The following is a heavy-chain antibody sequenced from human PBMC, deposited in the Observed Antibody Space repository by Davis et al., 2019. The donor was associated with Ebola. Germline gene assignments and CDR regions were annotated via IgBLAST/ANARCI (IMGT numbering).Heavy chain of an antibody. J-gene: IGHJ6*04. V-gene: IGHV3-53*04. D-gene: IGHD3-10*01. CDR1: GFTVSSNY. Sequence: PGGSLRLSCAASGFTVSSNYMSWVRQAPGKGLEWVSVIYSGGSTYYADSVKGRFTISRHNSKNTLYLQMNSLRSDDTAVYYCARGYGSGSYSYQSRYYYYGMDVWGKGTTVTVSS. CDR2: IYSGGST. CDR3: ARGYGSGSYSYQSRYYYYGMDV.